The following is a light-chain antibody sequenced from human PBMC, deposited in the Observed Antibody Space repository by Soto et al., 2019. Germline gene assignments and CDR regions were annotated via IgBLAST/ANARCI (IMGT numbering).Light chain of an antibody. CDR1: QSVSTN. CDR2: GAS. CDR3: QQYNNWPPWT. J-gene: IGKJ1*01. Sequence: EIVMTQSPATLSVSPGERATLSSRASQSVSTNLAWYQQKPGQAPRLLIYGASTRATGIPARFSGSGSGTEFTLTISSLQSEDFAVYYCQQYNNWPPWTFCQGTKVEIK. V-gene: IGKV3-15*01.